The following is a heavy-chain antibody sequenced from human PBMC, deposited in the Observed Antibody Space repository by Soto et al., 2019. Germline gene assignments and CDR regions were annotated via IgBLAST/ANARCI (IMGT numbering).Heavy chain of an antibody. J-gene: IGHJ4*02. V-gene: IGHV1-69*02. CDR3: ASGTGIAAGFGY. CDR2: IIPILGIA. D-gene: IGHD6-13*01. Sequence: QVQLVQSGAEVKKPGSSVKVSCKASGGTFSSYTISWVRQAPGQGLEWMGRIIPILGIANYAQKFQGRVTITADKSTSTAYMELSSLRSEDTAVYYCASGTGIAAGFGYWGQGTLVTVSS. CDR1: GGTFSSYT.